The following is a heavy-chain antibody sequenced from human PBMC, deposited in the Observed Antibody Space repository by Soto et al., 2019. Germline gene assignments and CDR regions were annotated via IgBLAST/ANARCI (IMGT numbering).Heavy chain of an antibody. CDR3: AKDLQAYGDNDFYCSGRDV. J-gene: IGHJ6*03. D-gene: IGHD4-17*01. V-gene: IGHV3-30*18. Sequence: QLVESGGGVVPPGASLRLSCAASGFTFSTFGMHWVRQTPGKGLEWVAVISYDGNNKVYADSVKGRFTISRDNSKNTVDLEMNNLKVDDTVVYSGAKDLQAYGDNDFYCSGRDVWGKGAPV. CDR1: GFTFSTFG. CDR2: ISYDGNNK.